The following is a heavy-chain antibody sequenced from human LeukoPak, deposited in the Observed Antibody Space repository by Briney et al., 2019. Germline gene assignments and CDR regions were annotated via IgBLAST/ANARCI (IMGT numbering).Heavy chain of an antibody. D-gene: IGHD3-3*01. CDR2: IRPDGSEG. CDR3: ARGSAWDPGY. V-gene: IGHV3-7*03. Sequence: PGGSLRLSCAASAFTFSTYWMSWVRQAPGKGLEWVANIRPDGSEGYYVDSMKGRFTISRDNAKNSLYLQINSLRVEDTAVYYCARGSAWDPGYWGQGTLVTVSS. J-gene: IGHJ4*01. CDR1: AFTFSTYW.